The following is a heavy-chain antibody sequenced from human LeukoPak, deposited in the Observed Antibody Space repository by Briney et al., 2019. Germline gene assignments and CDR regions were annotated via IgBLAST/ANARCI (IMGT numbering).Heavy chain of an antibody. D-gene: IGHD3-10*01. J-gene: IGHJ5*02. CDR1: GGSFSGYY. CDR3: ARGLGPYYYGSGSYNWFDP. CDR2: INHSGST. Sequence: PSETLSLTCAVYGGSFSGYYWSWIRQPPGKGLEWIGEINHSGSTNYNPSLKSRVTISVDTSKNQFSLKLSSVTAADTAVYYCARGLGPYYYGSGSYNWFDPWGQGTLVTVSS. V-gene: IGHV4-34*01.